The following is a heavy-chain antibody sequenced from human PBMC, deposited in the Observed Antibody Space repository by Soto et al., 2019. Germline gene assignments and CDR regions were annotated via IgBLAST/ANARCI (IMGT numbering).Heavy chain of an antibody. CDR2: IYYSGST. Sequence: PSETLSLTCTVSGGSISSYYWSWIRQPPGKGLEWIGYIYYSGSTNYNPSLKSRVTISVDTSKNQFSLKLSSVTAADTAVYYCARVGQLNWFDPWGQGTLVTVSS. CDR1: GGSISSYY. D-gene: IGHD2-2*01. V-gene: IGHV4-59*01. J-gene: IGHJ5*02. CDR3: ARVGQLNWFDP.